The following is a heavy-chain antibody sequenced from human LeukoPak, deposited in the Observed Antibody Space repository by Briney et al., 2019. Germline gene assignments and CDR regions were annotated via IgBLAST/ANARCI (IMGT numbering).Heavy chain of an antibody. D-gene: IGHD3-9*01. CDR1: GGSISSSNW. Sequence: PSETLSLTCAVSGGSISSSNWWSWVRQPPGKGLEWIGEIYHSGSTNYNPSLKSRVTISVDKSKNQFSLKLSSVTAADTAVYYCARLDGYYDILTGRTNYYYYYMDVWGKGTTVTVSS. V-gene: IGHV4-4*02. CDR2: IYHSGST. J-gene: IGHJ6*03. CDR3: ARLDGYYDILTGRTNYYYYYMDV.